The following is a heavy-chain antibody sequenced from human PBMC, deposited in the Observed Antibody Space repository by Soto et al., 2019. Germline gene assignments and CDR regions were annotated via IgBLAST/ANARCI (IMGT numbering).Heavy chain of an antibody. Sequence: SETLSLTCTVSGGSISSGDYYWSWIRQPPGKGLEWIGYIYYSGSAYYNPSLRSRVTISVDTSKNQFSLKLSSVTAADTAVYYCARDRPFDIWGQGTMVTVSS. CDR3: ARDRPFDI. V-gene: IGHV4-30-4*01. CDR2: IYYSGSA. J-gene: IGHJ3*02. CDR1: GGSISSGDYY.